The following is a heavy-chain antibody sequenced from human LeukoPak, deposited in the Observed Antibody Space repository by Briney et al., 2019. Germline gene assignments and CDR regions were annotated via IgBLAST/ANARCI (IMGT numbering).Heavy chain of an antibody. Sequence: SVKVSCKASGGTFSSYAISWVRQAPGQGLEWMGGIIPIFGTANYAQKFQGRVTITADESTSTAYMELSSLRSEDTAVYYCARDLGSSSAADYFDYWGQGTLVTVSS. V-gene: IGHV1-69*13. CDR1: GGTFSSYA. CDR2: IIPIFGTA. D-gene: IGHD6-6*01. J-gene: IGHJ4*02. CDR3: ARDLGSSSAADYFDY.